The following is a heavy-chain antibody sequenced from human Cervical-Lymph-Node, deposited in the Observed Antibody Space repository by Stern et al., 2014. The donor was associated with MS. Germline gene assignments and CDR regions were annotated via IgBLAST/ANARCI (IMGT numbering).Heavy chain of an antibody. CDR1: GASVSSGPYY. V-gene: IGHV4-61*02. Sequence: QLQLQESGPGLVKPSQPLSLTCTVSGASVSSGPYYWSWIRQSAEKGLEWIGLINPRGITPNNPSLKSRAPITAEKSKTKFSLKLSSGTAADTAVYYCARSSPDLPFVSDGMDVWGQGTTVTVSS. J-gene: IGHJ6*02. CDR2: INPRGIT. D-gene: IGHD3-16*01. CDR3: ARSSPDLPFVSDGMDV.